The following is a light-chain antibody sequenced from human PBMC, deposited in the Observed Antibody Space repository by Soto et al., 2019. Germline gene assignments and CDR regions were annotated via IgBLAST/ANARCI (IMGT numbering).Light chain of an antibody. V-gene: IGKV1-33*01. CDR1: QNITNN. CDR3: QQYDNLPIT. CDR2: DAS. J-gene: IGKJ5*01. Sequence: DIQMTQSPSSLSASIGDRVTITCQASQNITNNLSWYQQKPGKAPKLLIYDASNLETGVPSRFSGSGSGTDFTFTISSLQPEDIATYYCQQYDNLPITFGQGTRRDIK.